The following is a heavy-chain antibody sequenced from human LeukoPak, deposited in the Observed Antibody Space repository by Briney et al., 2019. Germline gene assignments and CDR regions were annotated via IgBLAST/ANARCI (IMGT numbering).Heavy chain of an antibody. Sequence: GGSLRLSCAASGFTFDDYGMSWVRQAPGKGLEWVSGIYLNGGSTGYAVSVKGRFTISRDNAKNSLYLQMNSTGAEDTAVYYWARAGRDGYCTGGSCYGPGDHGFDIWGQGTMVTVSS. J-gene: IGHJ3*02. CDR1: GFTFDDYG. CDR3: ARAGRDGYCTGGSCYGPGDHGFDI. CDR2: IYLNGGST. V-gene: IGHV3-20*04. D-gene: IGHD2-15*01.